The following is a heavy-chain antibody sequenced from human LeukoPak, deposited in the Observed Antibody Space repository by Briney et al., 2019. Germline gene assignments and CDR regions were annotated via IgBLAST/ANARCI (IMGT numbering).Heavy chain of an antibody. CDR1: GLTFSSYA. CDR3: AKDREWQQLALDY. J-gene: IGHJ4*02. CDR2: ISGSGGST. D-gene: IGHD6-13*01. V-gene: IGHV3-23*01. Sequence: PGGSLRLFCAASGLTFSSYAMSWVRQAPGKGLEWVSAISGSGGSTYYADSVKGRLTISRDNSKNTLYLQLNSLRAEDTAVYYCAKDREWQQLALDYWGPGTLVTVCS.